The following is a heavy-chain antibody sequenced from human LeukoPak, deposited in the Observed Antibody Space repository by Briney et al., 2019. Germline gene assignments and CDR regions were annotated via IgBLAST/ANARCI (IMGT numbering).Heavy chain of an antibody. Sequence: GGSLRLSCAASGFTFSSYGMHWVRQAPGKGLEWMGGFDPEDGETIYAQKFQGRVTMTEDTSTDTAYMELSSLRSEDTAVYYCATDPQLEQYWGQGTLVTVSS. CDR3: ATDPQLEQY. D-gene: IGHD1-1*01. J-gene: IGHJ4*02. V-gene: IGHV1-24*01. CDR2: FDPEDGET. CDR1: GFTFSSYG.